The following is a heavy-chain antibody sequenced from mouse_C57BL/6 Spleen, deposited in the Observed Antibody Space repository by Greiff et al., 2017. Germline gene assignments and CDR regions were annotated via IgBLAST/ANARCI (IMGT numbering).Heavy chain of an antibody. Sequence: EVQVVESGPGLVKPSQSLSLTCSVTGYSITSGYYWNWIRQFPGNKLEWMGYISYDGSNNSNPSLKNRISITRDTSKNQFFLKLNSVTTEDTATYYCAREGYLYYYAMDYWGQGTSVTVSS. J-gene: IGHJ4*01. CDR1: GYSITSGYY. CDR3: AREGYLYYYAMDY. CDR2: ISYDGSN. V-gene: IGHV3-6*01. D-gene: IGHD2-3*01.